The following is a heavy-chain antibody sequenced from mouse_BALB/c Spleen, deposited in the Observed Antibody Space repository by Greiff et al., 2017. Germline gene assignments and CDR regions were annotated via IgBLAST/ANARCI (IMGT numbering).Heavy chain of an antibody. CDR2: IDPANGNT. J-gene: IGHJ2*01. CDR1: GFNIKDTY. V-gene: IGHV14-3*02. D-gene: IGHD2-3*01. Sequence: EVQLQQSGAELVKPGASVKLSCTASGFNIKDTYMHWVKQRPEQGLEWIGRIDPANGNTKYDPKFQGKATITADTSSNTAYLQLSSLTSEDTAVYYCASYDGYYYFDYWGQGTTLTVSS. CDR3: ASYDGYYYFDY.